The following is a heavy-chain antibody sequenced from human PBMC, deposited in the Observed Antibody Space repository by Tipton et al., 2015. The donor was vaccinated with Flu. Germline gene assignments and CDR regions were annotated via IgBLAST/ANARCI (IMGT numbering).Heavy chain of an antibody. CDR3: ARRKTVTTRLTYFDY. J-gene: IGHJ4*02. Sequence: LRLSCSVSGGSIRSSSDYWGWVRQPPGKGLEWIGSIYYSGSTYYNPSLKSRVTISEDTSKNQFSLKLSSVTAADTAVYYCARRKTVTTRLTYFDYWGQGTLVTVSS. D-gene: IGHD4-17*01. CDR1: GGSIRSSSDY. CDR2: IYYSGST. V-gene: IGHV4-39*07.